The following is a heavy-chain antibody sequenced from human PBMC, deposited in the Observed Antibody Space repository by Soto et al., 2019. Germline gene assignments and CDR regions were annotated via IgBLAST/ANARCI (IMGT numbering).Heavy chain of an antibody. V-gene: IGHV1-69*12. Sequence: QVQLVQSGAEVKKPGSSVKVACKACGGTFSSYAISWVRQAPGQGLEWMGGIIPIFGTANYAQKFQGRVTITADESTSTAYMELSSLRSEDTAVYYCAAPFDYSNWYYFDYWGQGTLATVS. CDR1: GGTFSSYA. CDR3: AAPFDYSNWYYFDY. CDR2: IIPIFGTA. J-gene: IGHJ4*02. D-gene: IGHD4-4*01.